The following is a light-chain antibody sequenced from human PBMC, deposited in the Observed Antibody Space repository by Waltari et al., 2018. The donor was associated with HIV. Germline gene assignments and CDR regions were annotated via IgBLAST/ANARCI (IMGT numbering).Light chain of an antibody. V-gene: IGKV1-9*01. CDR3: QQLSSYPLT. CDR1: RGISSY. Sequence: QLTQFPSSLSASVQESVTITGPASRGISSYVAWYQQEPGKLPKLLIYAASTMQSGVPPMFSGSESGTEFTLTISSLQPEYCATYCWQQLSSYPLTFGGRTKVEIK. J-gene: IGKJ4*01. CDR2: AAS.